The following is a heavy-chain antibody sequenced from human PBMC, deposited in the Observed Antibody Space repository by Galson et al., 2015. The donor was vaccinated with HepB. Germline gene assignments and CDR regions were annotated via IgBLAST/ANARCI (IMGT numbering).Heavy chain of an antibody. CDR3: ANPIAVAGGG. J-gene: IGHJ4*02. D-gene: IGHD6-19*01. V-gene: IGHV3-53*01. CDR1: GFTVSSNY. CDR2: IYSGGIT. Sequence: SLRLSCAVSGFTVSSNYMSWVRQAPGKGLEWVSVIYSGGITYYADSVKGRFTISRANSKNTLYLQMSTLRAEDTAVYYCANPIAVAGGGWGQGTLVTVSS.